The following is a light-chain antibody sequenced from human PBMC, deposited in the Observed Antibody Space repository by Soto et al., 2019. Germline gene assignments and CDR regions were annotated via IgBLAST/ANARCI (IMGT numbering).Light chain of an antibody. CDR3: LQHNSYPFT. Sequence: AIRMTQSPYSLSAATGDRVTITCRASQGISSYLAWYQQKPGKAPKLLIYAASSLQSGVPSRFSGSGSGTEFTLTISSLQPGDFATYYCLQHNSYPFTFGGGTKVDI. CDR1: QGISSY. J-gene: IGKJ4*01. CDR2: AAS. V-gene: IGKV1-8*01.